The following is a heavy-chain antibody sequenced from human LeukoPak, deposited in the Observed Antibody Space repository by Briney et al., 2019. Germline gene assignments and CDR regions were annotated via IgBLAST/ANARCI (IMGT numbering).Heavy chain of an antibody. CDR1: GLTFSSYS. V-gene: IGHV3-23*01. D-gene: IGHD3-22*01. J-gene: IGHJ4*02. CDR2: INASGGET. Sequence: GGPLRLSCVVSGLTFSSYSMTWFRQAPGKGLNWVSGINASGGETLYPDSVKGRFTISRDNSKNTLFLQMRSLRAEDTAVYYCAREPRDYYGGSGYYYGGDFDFWGQGTLVTVSA. CDR3: AREPRDYYGGSGYYYGGDFDF.